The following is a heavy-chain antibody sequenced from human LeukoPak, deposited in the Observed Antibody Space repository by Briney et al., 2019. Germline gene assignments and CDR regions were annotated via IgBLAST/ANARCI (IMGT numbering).Heavy chain of an antibody. CDR2: IYYSGST. Sequence: VKPSETLSLTCTVSGGSISSYYWSWIRQPPGKGLEWIGYIYYSGSTNYNPSLKSRVTISVDTSKNQSSLKLSSVTAADTAVYYCARVGGDYDILTGYRYNWFDPWGQGTLVTVSS. CDR1: GGSISSYY. J-gene: IGHJ5*02. D-gene: IGHD3-9*01. V-gene: IGHV4-59*08. CDR3: ARVGGDYDILTGYRYNWFDP.